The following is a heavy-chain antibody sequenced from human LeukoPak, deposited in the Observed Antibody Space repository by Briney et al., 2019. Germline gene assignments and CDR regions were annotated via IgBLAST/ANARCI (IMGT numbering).Heavy chain of an antibody. CDR3: ATLIGS. CDR2: ISNDGNNK. Sequence: PGGSLRLSCAASGFIFSTYAMHWVRQAPGKGLEWVAVISNDGNNKYYADSVKGRFTISRDNSENTLYLQMHSLRTEDTAVYFCATLIGSWGQGTLVTVSS. J-gene: IGHJ4*02. CDR1: GFIFSTYA. V-gene: IGHV3-30-3*01. D-gene: IGHD2-15*01.